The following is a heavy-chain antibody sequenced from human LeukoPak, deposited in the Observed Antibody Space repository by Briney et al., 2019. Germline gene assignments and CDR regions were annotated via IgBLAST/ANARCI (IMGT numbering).Heavy chain of an antibody. CDR1: GYTFTGYY. V-gene: IGHV1-2*02. J-gene: IGHJ4*02. D-gene: IGHD3-22*01. Sequence: ASVKVSCKASGYTFTGYYMHWVRQAPGQGLEWMGWINPNSGGTNYAQKFQGRVTMTRDTSISTAYMELSRLRSDDTAVYYCAREADSSRHVDYWGQGTLVTVSS. CDR2: INPNSGGT. CDR3: AREADSSRHVDY.